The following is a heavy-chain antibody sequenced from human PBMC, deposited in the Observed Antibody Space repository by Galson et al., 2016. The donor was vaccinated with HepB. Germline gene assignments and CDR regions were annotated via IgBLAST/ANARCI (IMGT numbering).Heavy chain of an antibody. CDR1: GYTFTTHD. V-gene: IGHV1-8*01. CDR3: ARSPRGTKFDS. CDR2: MNPNSGTT. D-gene: IGHD2-8*01. J-gene: IGHJ4*02. Sequence: SVKVSCKASGYTFTTHDINWVRQATGQGLEWMGWMNPNSGTTGYAQKFQGRVTMTINTSISTAYMELSSLRSEDTAMHYCARSPRGTKFDSWGQGTLVTVSS.